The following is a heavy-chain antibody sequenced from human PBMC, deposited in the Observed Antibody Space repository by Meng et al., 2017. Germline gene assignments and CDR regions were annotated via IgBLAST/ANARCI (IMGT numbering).Heavy chain of an antibody. D-gene: IGHD6-13*01. Sequence: VNVSYKASGKTVTSCPMHWVRQATGQSLAWMGWIKSANGDAKYSQIFQGRLTLTRDTSASTAYLEFSSLTFEDTAVYYCARGTGSSWFDPWGQGTLVTVSS. V-gene: IGHV1-3*01. CDR1: GKTVTSCP. CDR3: ARGTGSSWFDP. J-gene: IGHJ5*02. CDR2: IKSANGDA.